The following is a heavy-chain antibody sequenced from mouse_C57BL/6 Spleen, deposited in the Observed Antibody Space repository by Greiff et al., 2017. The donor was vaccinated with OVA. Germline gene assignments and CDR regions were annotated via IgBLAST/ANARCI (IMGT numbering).Heavy chain of an antibody. CDR2: IHPNSGST. Sequence: VQLQQPGAELVKPGASVKLSCKASGYTFTSYWMHWVKQRPGQGLEWIGMIHPNSGSTNYNEKFKSKATLTVDKSSSTAYMQLSSLTSEDSAVYYCARERYYYGSSDWGQGTTLTVSS. D-gene: IGHD1-1*01. CDR1: GYTFTSYW. CDR3: ARERYYYGSSD. V-gene: IGHV1-64*01. J-gene: IGHJ2*01.